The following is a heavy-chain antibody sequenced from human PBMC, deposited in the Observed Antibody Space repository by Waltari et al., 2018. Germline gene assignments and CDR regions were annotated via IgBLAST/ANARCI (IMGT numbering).Heavy chain of an antibody. Sequence: EVQLVESGGGLVKPGGSLRLSCAASGFIFNNVWMSWVRQAPGKGLEWVGRIKSTGEGETTDYAAPVKGRFSISRDESTNTLFLEMNSLKTEETAVYYCTTEETYNGNDGLYSYMDVWGKGTTVAISS. CDR1: GFIFNNVW. CDR3: TTEETYNGNDGLYSYMDV. CDR2: IKSTGEGETT. J-gene: IGHJ6*03. V-gene: IGHV3-15*01. D-gene: IGHD1-1*01.